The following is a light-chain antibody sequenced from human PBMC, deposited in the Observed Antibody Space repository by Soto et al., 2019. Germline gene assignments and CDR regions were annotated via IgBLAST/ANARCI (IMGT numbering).Light chain of an antibody. V-gene: IGKV3D-20*01. CDR2: DAS. CDR3: QQYVTSSPRT. J-gene: IGKJ1*01. Sequence: IGVTQSPGTLSLSPGERATLSCRASQSVDSSYVAWYQQKPGLAPRLLMFDASSRANGIPDRFRGSGSGTDFTLTITRLEPEDFAVYYCQQYVTSSPRTFGQGTKVDIK. CDR1: QSVDSSY.